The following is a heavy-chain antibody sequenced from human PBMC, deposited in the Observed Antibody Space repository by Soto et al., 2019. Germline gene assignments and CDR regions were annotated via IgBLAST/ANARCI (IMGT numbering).Heavy chain of an antibody. D-gene: IGHD1-26*01. CDR2: ISYDGNKK. Sequence: QVQLVESGGGVVQPGRSLRLSCAASGFTFSDHGMHWVPQAPGKGLEWVALISYDGNKKYYADSVKGRFTISRDISKNTLYLQMNSLRAEDTALYYCAKDSGPAGRRGAGMDVWGQGTTVTV. J-gene: IGHJ6*02. V-gene: IGHV3-30*18. CDR1: GFTFSDHG. CDR3: AKDSGPAGRRGAGMDV.